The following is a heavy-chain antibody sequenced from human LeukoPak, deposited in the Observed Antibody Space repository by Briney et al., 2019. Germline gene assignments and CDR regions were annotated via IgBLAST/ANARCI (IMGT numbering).Heavy chain of an antibody. CDR3: ARGVVNPY. CDR1: GFTFSSYA. V-gene: IGHV3-30-3*01. Sequence: PGGSLRLSCAASGFTFSSYAMRWVRQAPGKGLEWVAVISYDGSNKYYADSVKGRFTISRDNSKNTLYLQMNSLRAEDTAVYYCARGVVNPYWGQGTLVTVSS. D-gene: IGHD3-3*01. CDR2: ISYDGSNK. J-gene: IGHJ4*02.